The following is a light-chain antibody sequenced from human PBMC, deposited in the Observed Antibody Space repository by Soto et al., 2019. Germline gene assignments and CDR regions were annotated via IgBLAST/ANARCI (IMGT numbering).Light chain of an antibody. CDR2: DAS. CDR1: QSVGSY. V-gene: IGKV3-11*01. CDR3: QQRSYWPPLT. J-gene: IGKJ4*01. Sequence: EIVLTQSPATLSLSPGERATLSCRASQSVGSYLAWYQQRPGQAPRLLIYDASNRATGIPARFSGSGSGTDFTLTISSLEPEDFAVYYCQQRSYWPPLTFGGGTKVEI.